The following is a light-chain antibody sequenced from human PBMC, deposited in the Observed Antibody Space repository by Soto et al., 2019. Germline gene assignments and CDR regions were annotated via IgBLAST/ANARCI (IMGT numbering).Light chain of an antibody. J-gene: IGLJ1*01. Sequence: QSALTQPASVSGSPGQSITISCTGTSCDIGGYNYVSWYQQHPGKAPKLMIYDISNRPSGVPNRFSGSKSGNTASLPITGLQADDEADYCYSSYTSRSASYVFGTGTKVTVL. CDR1: SCDIGGYNY. CDR2: DIS. CDR3: SSYTSRSASYV. V-gene: IGLV2-14*01.